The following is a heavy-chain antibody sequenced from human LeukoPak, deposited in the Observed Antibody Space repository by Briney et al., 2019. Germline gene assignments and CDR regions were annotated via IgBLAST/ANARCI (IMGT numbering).Heavy chain of an antibody. CDR2: IRYDGSNK. J-gene: IGHJ6*03. Sequence: GGSLRLACATAGFTFSSYGMDSVRQAPSKGRGWVAFIRYDGSNKYYADSVKGRFTISRDNSKNTLYLQMNSLRAEDTAVYYCAKPPLGAYYMDVWGKGTTVTISS. CDR1: GFTFSSYG. V-gene: IGHV3-30*02. D-gene: IGHD1-26*01. CDR3: AKPPLGAYYMDV.